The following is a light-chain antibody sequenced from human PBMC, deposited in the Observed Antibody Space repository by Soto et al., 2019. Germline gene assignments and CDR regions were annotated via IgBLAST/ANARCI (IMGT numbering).Light chain of an antibody. CDR3: AAWVDSLNVVL. Sequence: QSVLTQPPSVSGAPRQRVSISCSGATSNIGNNAVNWYQQLPGKAPKLLIYFDDLMPSGVSDRFSGSKSGTSASLAISGLQSEDEADYYCAAWVDSLNVVLFGGGTKLTVL. CDR2: FDD. V-gene: IGLV1-36*01. J-gene: IGLJ2*01. CDR1: TSNIGNNA.